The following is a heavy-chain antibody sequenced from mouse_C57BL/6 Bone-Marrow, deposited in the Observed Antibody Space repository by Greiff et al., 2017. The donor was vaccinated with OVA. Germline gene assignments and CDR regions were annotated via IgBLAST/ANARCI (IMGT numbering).Heavy chain of an antibody. Sequence: VKVEESGGGLVQPGGSLKLSCAASGFTFSDFYMYWIRQTPEKRLEWVAYISNGGGSTYYPDTVKGRFTISRDNAKNTLYLQMSRLKSEDTAMYCCARLDAMDYWGQETSVTVSS. J-gene: IGHJ4*01. CDR1: GFTFSDFY. CDR2: ISNGGGST. CDR3: ARLDAMDY. V-gene: IGHV5-12*01.